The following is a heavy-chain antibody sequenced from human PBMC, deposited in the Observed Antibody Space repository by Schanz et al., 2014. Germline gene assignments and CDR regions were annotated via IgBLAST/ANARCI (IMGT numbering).Heavy chain of an antibody. D-gene: IGHD6-19*01. J-gene: IGHJ4*02. V-gene: IGHV3-23*01. CDR3: AKLSSSGRLAGYFDY. CDR2: FIVDSGNT. Sequence: DVQLLESGGGLVQPGGSLRLSCAASGFTFNSYAMTWVRQAPGKGLEWVSGFIVDSGNTYYAGSVKGRSSISRDYSKNTLYLQMSSLRAEDTAIYYCAKLSSSGRLAGYFDYWGQGALVTVSS. CDR1: GFTFNSYA.